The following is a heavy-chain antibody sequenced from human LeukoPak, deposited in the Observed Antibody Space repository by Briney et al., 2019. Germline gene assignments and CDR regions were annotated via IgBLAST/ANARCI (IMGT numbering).Heavy chain of an antibody. V-gene: IGHV1-18*01. CDR3: ARNTRKYSGYDYAY. Sequence: ASVKVSCKASGYTFTSYGISWVRQAPGQGLEWMGWISAYNGNTNYAQKLQGRVTMTTDTSTSTAYMELRSLGSDDTAVYYCARNTRKYSGYDYAYWGQGTLVTVSS. CDR1: GYTFTSYG. D-gene: IGHD5-12*01. CDR2: ISAYNGNT. J-gene: IGHJ4*02.